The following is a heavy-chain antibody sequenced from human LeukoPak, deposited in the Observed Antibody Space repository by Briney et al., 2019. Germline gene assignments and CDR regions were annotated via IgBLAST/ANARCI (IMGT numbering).Heavy chain of an antibody. D-gene: IGHD3-9*01. CDR1: GFTFSSYV. V-gene: IGHV3-30*03. CDR2: ISHDGSNK. J-gene: IGHJ4*02. Sequence: GRSLRLSCAGSGFTFSSYVMHWVRQAPGKGLEWVAVISHDGSNKYYADSVKGRFTISRDNAKNTLSLQMNSLRAEDTAVYYCARGGYYDILILFDYWGQGTLVTVSS. CDR3: ARGGYYDILILFDY.